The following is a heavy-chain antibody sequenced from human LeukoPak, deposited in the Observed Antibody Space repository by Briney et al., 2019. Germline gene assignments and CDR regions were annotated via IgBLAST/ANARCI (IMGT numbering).Heavy chain of an antibody. CDR1: GGSISSGGYY. Sequence: PSETLSLTCTVSGGSISSGGYYWSWIRQPPGKGLEWIGYIYHSGSTYYNPSLKSRVTISVDRSKNQFSLKLSSVTAADTAVYYCARHGGGWYPYYYYYMDVWGKGTTVTVSS. D-gene: IGHD6-19*01. CDR3: ARHGGGWYPYYYYYMDV. J-gene: IGHJ6*03. V-gene: IGHV4-30-2*01. CDR2: IYHSGST.